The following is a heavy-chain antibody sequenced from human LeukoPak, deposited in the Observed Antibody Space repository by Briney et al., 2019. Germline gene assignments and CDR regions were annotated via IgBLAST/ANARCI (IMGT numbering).Heavy chain of an antibody. CDR1: GFTFSDYY. D-gene: IGHD3-22*01. V-gene: IGHV3-11*01. CDR2: ISSSGSTI. J-gene: IGHJ3*02. CDR3: AKDSFHYYDSSGSQGNAFDI. Sequence: GGSLRLSCAASGFTFSDYYMSWIRQAPGKGLEWVSYISSSGSTIYYADSVKGRFTISRDNSKNTLYLQMNSLRAEDTAVYYCAKDSFHYYDSSGSQGNAFDIWGQGTMVTVSS.